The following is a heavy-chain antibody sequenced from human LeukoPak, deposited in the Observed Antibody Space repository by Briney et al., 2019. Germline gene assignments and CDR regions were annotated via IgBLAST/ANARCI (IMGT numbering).Heavy chain of an antibody. CDR1: GGSISGYY. V-gene: IGHV4-59*01. D-gene: IGHD2-2*01. CDR3: ARTPGYVMTAFDY. Sequence: SETLSLTCTVSGGSISGYYWSWIPQPPGKGLEWIGYIYYSGSTNYNPSLKSRVTISVDTSKNQFSLKLSSVTAADTAVYYCARTPGYVMTAFDYWIRGTVVTVSS. J-gene: IGHJ4*02. CDR2: IYYSGST.